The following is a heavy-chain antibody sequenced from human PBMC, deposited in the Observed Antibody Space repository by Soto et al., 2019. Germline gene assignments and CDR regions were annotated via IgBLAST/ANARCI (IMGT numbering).Heavy chain of an antibody. Sequence: GGSLRLSCAASGFTFSSYWMSWVRQAPGKGLEWVANIKQDGSEKYYVDSVKGRFTISRDNAKNSLYLQMNSLRAEDTAVYYCARELPVYYYGSGSYTYYYYMDVWGKGTTVTVSS. CDR3: ARELPVYYYGSGSYTYYYYMDV. CDR2: IKQDGSEK. CDR1: GFTFSSYW. D-gene: IGHD3-10*01. V-gene: IGHV3-7*01. J-gene: IGHJ6*03.